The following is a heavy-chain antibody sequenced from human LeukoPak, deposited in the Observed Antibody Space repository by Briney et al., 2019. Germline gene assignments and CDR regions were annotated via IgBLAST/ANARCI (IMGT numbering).Heavy chain of an antibody. CDR3: ARGCIRPGYYGSGSYYTWFDA. CDR2: INQSVST. J-gene: IGHJ5*02. D-gene: IGHD3-10*01. CDR1: GVSPSGYY. V-gene: IGHV4-34*01. Sequence: PSETLSLTCAVYGVSPSGYYWRCICQPPGKRLGCIGEINQSVSTNYNPSLKSRVTISVDTSKNQFSLKLSSVTAADTAVYYCARGCIRPGYYGSGSYYTWFDAWGQGTLVTVSS.